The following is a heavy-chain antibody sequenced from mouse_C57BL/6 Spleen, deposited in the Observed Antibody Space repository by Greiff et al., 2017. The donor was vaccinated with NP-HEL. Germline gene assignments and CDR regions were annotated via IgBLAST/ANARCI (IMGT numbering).Heavy chain of an antibody. CDR2: ISSGGSYT. J-gene: IGHJ2*01. Sequence: EVMLVESGGDLVKPGGSLKLSCAASGFTFSSYGMSWVRQTPDKRLEWVATISSGGSYTYYPDSVKGRFTISRDNAKNTLYLQMSSLKSEDTAMYYCARHTGPAHYFDYWGQGTTLTVSS. CDR1: GFTFSSYG. CDR3: ARHTGPAHYFDY. D-gene: IGHD4-1*01. V-gene: IGHV5-6*02.